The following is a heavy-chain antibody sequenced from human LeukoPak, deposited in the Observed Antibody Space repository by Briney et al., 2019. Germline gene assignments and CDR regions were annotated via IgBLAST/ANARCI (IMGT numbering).Heavy chain of an antibody. CDR1: GYTFTSYD. D-gene: IGHD6-6*01. Sequence: ASVKVSCKASGYTFTSYDINWVRQATGQGLEWMGWMNPNSGNTGYAQKFQGRVTMTTDTSTSTAYMELRSLRSDDTAVYYCAREYSSSSRDFDYWGQGTLVTVSS. CDR3: AREYSSSSRDFDY. J-gene: IGHJ4*02. CDR2: MNPNSGNT. V-gene: IGHV1-8*02.